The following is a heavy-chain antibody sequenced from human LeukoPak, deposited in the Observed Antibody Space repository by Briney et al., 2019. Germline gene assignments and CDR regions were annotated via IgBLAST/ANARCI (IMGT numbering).Heavy chain of an antibody. J-gene: IGHJ5*02. Sequence: GGSLRLSCAASGFTFDDYGMSWVRQAPGKGLEWVSGIHWNGGSTGYADSVKGRFTISRDNAKNSLYLQMHSLRAEDTALYYCARDALVAARLGWFDPWGQGTLVTVSS. CDR2: IHWNGGST. D-gene: IGHD6-6*01. CDR1: GFTFDDYG. V-gene: IGHV3-20*04. CDR3: ARDALVAARLGWFDP.